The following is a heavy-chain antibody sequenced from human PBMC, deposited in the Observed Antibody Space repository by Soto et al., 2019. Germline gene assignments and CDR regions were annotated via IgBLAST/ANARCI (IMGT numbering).Heavy chain of an antibody. J-gene: IGHJ4*02. Sequence: GGSLRLSWAVSGCTLSPYWMHWVRQAPGKGLVWVSRINSDGSRTNYADSVKGRFTISRDNAKNTLYLQMSSLRAEDTAMYYCAITYSSSSVAFDYWGQGTLVTVSS. CDR1: GCTLSPYW. V-gene: IGHV3-74*01. CDR2: INSDGSRT. CDR3: AITYSSSSVAFDY. D-gene: IGHD6-6*01.